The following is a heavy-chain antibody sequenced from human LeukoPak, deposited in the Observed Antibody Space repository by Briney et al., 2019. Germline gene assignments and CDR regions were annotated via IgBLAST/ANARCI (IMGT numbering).Heavy chain of an antibody. V-gene: IGHV3-21*01. J-gene: IGHJ3*02. D-gene: IGHD3-22*01. Sequence: GGSLRLSCAASGFTFSSYSMNWVRQAPGKGLEWVSSISSSSSYIYYADSVKGRFTISRDNAKNSLYLQMNSLRAEDTAVYYCAESGDYYHSSGHRQGYAFDIWGQGTMVTVSS. CDR1: GFTFSSYS. CDR3: AESGDYYHSSGHRQGYAFDI. CDR2: ISSSSSYI.